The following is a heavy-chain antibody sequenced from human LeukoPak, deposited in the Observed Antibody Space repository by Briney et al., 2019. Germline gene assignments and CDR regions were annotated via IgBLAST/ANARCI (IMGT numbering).Heavy chain of an antibody. Sequence: WASVKVPCKASGYTFTSYDINWVRQATGQGLEWMGWMNPNSGNTGYAQKFQGRVTMTRNTSISTAYMELSSLRSEDTAVYYCALFNDYYYYMDVWGKGTTVTVSS. V-gene: IGHV1-8*01. CDR3: ALFNDYYYYMDV. CDR1: GYTFTSYD. CDR2: MNPNSGNT. J-gene: IGHJ6*03. D-gene: IGHD2-8*01.